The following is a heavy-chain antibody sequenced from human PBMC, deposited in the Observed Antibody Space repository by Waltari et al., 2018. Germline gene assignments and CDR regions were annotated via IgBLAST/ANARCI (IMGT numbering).Heavy chain of an antibody. CDR3: AKEREVRVIITMIVVVPPLDAFDI. Sequence: EVQLLESGGGLVQPGGSLRLSCAASGFTFSSYAMSWVPQAPGQGLEGVSAISGSGGSTYYADSVKGRFTISRDNSKNTLYLQMNSLRAEDTAVYYCAKEREVRVIITMIVVVPPLDAFDIWGQGTMVTVSS. CDR2: ISGSGGST. D-gene: IGHD3-22*01. J-gene: IGHJ3*02. CDR1: GFTFSSYA. V-gene: IGHV3-23*01.